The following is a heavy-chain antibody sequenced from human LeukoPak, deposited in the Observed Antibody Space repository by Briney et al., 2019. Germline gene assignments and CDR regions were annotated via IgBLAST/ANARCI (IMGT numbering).Heavy chain of an antibody. CDR2: IYSGGST. CDR1: GFTFSTYA. Sequence: GGSLRLSCAASGFTFSTYAMHWVRQAPGKGLEWVSVIYSGGSTYYADSVKGRFTISRDNSKNTLYLQMNGLRVEDTAVYYCARAHGDYWGQGTLVTVSS. V-gene: IGHV3-66*01. CDR3: ARAHGDY. J-gene: IGHJ4*02.